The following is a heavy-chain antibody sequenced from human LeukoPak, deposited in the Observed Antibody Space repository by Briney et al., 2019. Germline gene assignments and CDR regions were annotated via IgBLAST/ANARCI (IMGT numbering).Heavy chain of an antibody. J-gene: IGHJ5*02. Sequence: GGSLRLSCAASAFTFNSYGMHWVRQAPGKGLEWVAFIRYEYYADSVKGRFTISRDNSKNTLYLQMNSLRAEDTAVYYCAKDKIRTVGGWFDPWGQGTLVTVSS. CDR2: IRYE. CDR3: AKDKIRTVGGWFDP. CDR1: AFTFNSYG. D-gene: IGHD4-23*01. V-gene: IGHV3-30*02.